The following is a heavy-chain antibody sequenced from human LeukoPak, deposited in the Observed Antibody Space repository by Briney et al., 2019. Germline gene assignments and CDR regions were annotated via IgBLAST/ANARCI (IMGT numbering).Heavy chain of an antibody. Sequence: GGSLRLSCAASGFTFSSYSMNWVRQAPGKGLEWVSYISSSSTIYYADSVKGRFTISRDNAKNSLYLQMNSLRAEDTAVYYCARGHWSSWWIDYWGQGTLVTVSS. CDR2: ISSSSTI. CDR3: ARGHWSSWWIDY. CDR1: GFTFSSYS. D-gene: IGHD6-13*01. J-gene: IGHJ4*02. V-gene: IGHV3-48*04.